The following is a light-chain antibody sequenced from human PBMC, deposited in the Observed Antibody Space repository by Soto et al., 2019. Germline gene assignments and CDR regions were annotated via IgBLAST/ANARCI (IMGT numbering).Light chain of an antibody. J-gene: IGLJ1*01. Sequence: QSVLTQPASVSGSPGQSITISCTGTSGDVGGFNYVSWYQQYSGKAPKLMIYEVSSRPSGVSDRFSASKSGNTASLTISGLEAEDEADYYCSSFTSSTSLYVFGTGTQLTVL. V-gene: IGLV2-14*01. CDR1: SGDVGGFNY. CDR3: SSFTSSTSLYV. CDR2: EVS.